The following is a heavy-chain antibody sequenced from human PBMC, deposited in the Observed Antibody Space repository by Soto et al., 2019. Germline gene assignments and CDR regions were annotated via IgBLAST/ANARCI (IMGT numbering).Heavy chain of an antibody. CDR1: GFTFNNYA. Sequence: GGSLRLSCAASGFTFNNYAMSWVRQTPGKGLEWVSTINDVGGTTYYSDSVKGRFTISRDNSKNTLYLQMNSLRAEDTAIYYCAKDPQSSGWSYNWYDPWGQGTLVTVSS. CDR3: AKDPQSSGWSYNWYDP. J-gene: IGHJ5*02. D-gene: IGHD6-19*01. CDR2: INDVGGTT. V-gene: IGHV3-23*01.